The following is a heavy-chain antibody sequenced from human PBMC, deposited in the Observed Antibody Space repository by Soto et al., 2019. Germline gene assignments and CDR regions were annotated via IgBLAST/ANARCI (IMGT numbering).Heavy chain of an antibody. D-gene: IGHD3-22*01. J-gene: IGHJ4*02. CDR1: GVSISSYY. CDR3: ARSRGGYFDY. V-gene: IGHV4-59*01. CDR2: IYYSGST. Sequence: QVQLQESGPGLVKPSETLSLTCTVSGVSISSYYWSWIRQPPGKGLEWIGYIYYSGSTNYNPSLKSRVTLSVDTSKNQFSLKLSSVTAADTAVYYCARSRGGYFDYWGQGTLVTVSS.